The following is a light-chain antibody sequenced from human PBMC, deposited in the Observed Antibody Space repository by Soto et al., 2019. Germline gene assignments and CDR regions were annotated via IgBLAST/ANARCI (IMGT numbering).Light chain of an antibody. Sequence: DIVLTQSPGTLSLSPGERVTFSCRASRSVRNYLAWYQQKPGQAPSLLIFDASTRATGIPPRFSGSGSGTDFTLTISGVEPEDAAVYYCQQYSASPFTFGPGTRVEI. V-gene: IGKV3-20*01. CDR3: QQYSASPFT. CDR1: RSVRNY. CDR2: DAS. J-gene: IGKJ3*01.